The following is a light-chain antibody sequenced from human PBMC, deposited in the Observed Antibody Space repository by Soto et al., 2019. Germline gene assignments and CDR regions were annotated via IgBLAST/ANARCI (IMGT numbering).Light chain of an antibody. CDR3: ATWDASVSGWV. CDR2: DSN. J-gene: IGLJ3*02. CDR1: SSNIGGNP. V-gene: IGLV1-44*01. Sequence: QSVLTQSPSASGTPGQRVTISCSGGSSNIGGNPVDWYQQFPGTAPKLLIFDSNQRPSGVPDRFSGSKSGTSASLAISGLPGEGGGGYYCATWDASVSGWVFGGGTKLTVL.